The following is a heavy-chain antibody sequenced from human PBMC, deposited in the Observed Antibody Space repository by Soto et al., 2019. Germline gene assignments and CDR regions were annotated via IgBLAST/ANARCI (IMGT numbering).Heavy chain of an antibody. Sequence: GESLKISCKGSGYSFTSYWIAWVRQMPGKGLEWMGIIYPGDSDTRYSPSFQGQVTISADKSISTAYLQWSSLKASDTAMYYCARPFTNYDSSGYLGHWGQGTLVTVSS. CDR2: IYPGDSDT. J-gene: IGHJ4*02. D-gene: IGHD3-22*01. V-gene: IGHV5-51*01. CDR1: GYSFTSYW. CDR3: ARPFTNYDSSGYLGH.